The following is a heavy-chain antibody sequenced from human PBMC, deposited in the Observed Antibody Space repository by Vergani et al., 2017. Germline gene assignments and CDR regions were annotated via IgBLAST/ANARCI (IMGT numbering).Heavy chain of an antibody. D-gene: IGHD1-26*01. V-gene: IGHV3-23*01. J-gene: IGHJ4*02. CDR2: ISGQNFRT. CDR3: ARDLSWDRYSGSYYFDY. Sequence: EVQLLESGGGSAQPGESLRLSCVASGFTFTAHGLNWVRQAPGKGLEWVSGISGQNFRTHYADSVKGRFTISRDDSKNTVYLQINSLRAEDTAVYYCARDLSWDRYSGSYYFDYWGQGTLVTVSS. CDR1: GFTFTAHG.